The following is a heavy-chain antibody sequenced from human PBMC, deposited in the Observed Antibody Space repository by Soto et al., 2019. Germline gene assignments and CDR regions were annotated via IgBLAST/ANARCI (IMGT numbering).Heavy chain of an antibody. Sequence: SETLSLTCAVYGGSFSGYYWSWIRQPPGKGLEWIGEINHSGSTNYNPSLKSRVTISVDTSKNQFSLKLSSVTAADTAVYYCARGLRGYSGYGYYYYMDVWGKGTTVTVCS. CDR3: ARGLRGYSGYGYYYYMDV. J-gene: IGHJ6*03. D-gene: IGHD5-12*01. V-gene: IGHV4-34*01. CDR2: INHSGST. CDR1: GGSFSGYY.